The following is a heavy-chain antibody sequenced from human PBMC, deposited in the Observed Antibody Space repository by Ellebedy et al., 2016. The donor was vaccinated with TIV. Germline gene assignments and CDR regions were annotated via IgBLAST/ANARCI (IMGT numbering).Heavy chain of an antibody. CDR3: ASKKDYYASGSANWFDP. CDR2: INHSGIT. Sequence: SQTLSLTCAVYVGSFSNYYWNWICQPSGKGLEWIGEINHSGITNYNPSLKSRVTISLDTSKNQFSLKLSSVTAADTAVYYCASKKDYYASGSANWFDPWGQGTLVTVSS. CDR1: VGSFSNYY. V-gene: IGHV4-34*01. D-gene: IGHD3-10*01. J-gene: IGHJ5*02.